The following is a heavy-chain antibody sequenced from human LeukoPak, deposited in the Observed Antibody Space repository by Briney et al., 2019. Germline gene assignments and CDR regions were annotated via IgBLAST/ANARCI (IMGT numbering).Heavy chain of an antibody. CDR3: ARDTGYCSGSSCLRKFHP. J-gene: IGHJ5*02. Sequence: SQTLSLTCVVSGGTISSGDYYWSWIRQPPGKGLEWIGRIYTSGSTNYNPSLKSRVTMSVDTSKNQFSLKLSYVTAADTAVYYCARDTGYCSGSSCLRKFHPWGQGTLVTVSS. CDR1: GGTISSGDYY. CDR2: IYTSGST. V-gene: IGHV4-61*02. D-gene: IGHD2-15*01.